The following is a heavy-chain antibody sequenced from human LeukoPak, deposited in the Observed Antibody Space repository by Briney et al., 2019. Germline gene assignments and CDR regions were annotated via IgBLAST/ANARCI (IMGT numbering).Heavy chain of an antibody. D-gene: IGHD2-2*01. V-gene: IGHV3-23*01. CDR2: ISGRGGST. CDR3: ARYPPESYPIYCSSTSCYAGYGMDV. J-gene: IGHJ6*02. CDR1: LFTLSSYA. Sequence: GGALRHSCAPSLFTLSSYAMSSVRHTPEKGLEWVLAISGRGGSTYYADSVKGRFSISRDNSKNTLYLQMNSLRAEDTAVYYCARYPPESYPIYCSSTSCYAGYGMDVWGQGTTVTVSS.